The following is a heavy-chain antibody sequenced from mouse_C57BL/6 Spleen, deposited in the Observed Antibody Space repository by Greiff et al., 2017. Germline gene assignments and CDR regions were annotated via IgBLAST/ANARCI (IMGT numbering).Heavy chain of an antibody. CDR2: IYPGDGDT. CDR1: GYAFSSYW. CDR3: ARRGTRGAMDY. Sequence: QVQLKQSGAELVKPGASVKISCKASGYAFSSYWMNWVKQRPGKGLEWIGQIYPGDGDTNYNGKFKGKATLTADKSSSTAYMQLSSLTSEDSAVYYCARRGTRGAMDYWGQGTSVTVSS. D-gene: IGHD3-3*01. V-gene: IGHV1-80*01. J-gene: IGHJ4*01.